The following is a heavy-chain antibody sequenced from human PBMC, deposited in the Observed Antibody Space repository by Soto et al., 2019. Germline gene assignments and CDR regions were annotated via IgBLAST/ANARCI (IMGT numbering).Heavy chain of an antibody. CDR1: GFTLRTYP. CDR3: ARDPLRGSPDYFDH. J-gene: IGHJ4*02. Sequence: VRLVESGGGVVQPGGSLRLSCAASGFTLRTYPMHWLRQTPGKGLEWLTVLSFDGKVKHYADSVGGRFTISRDISENTLYLQMNSLRGEDTAVYYCARDPLRGSPDYFDHWGQGTLVTVSS. D-gene: IGHD1-1*01. CDR2: LSFDGKVK. V-gene: IGHV3-30*04.